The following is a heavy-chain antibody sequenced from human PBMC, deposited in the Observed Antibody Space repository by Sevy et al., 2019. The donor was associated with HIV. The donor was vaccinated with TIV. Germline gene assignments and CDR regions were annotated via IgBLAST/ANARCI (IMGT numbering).Heavy chain of an antibody. CDR3: ARDAAECPYSSSWYSNWLDP. CDR2: ISYDGSYK. J-gene: IGHJ5*02. D-gene: IGHD6-13*01. V-gene: IGHV3-30*04. Sequence: GGSLRLSCAASGFAFNSYSLYWVRQPPGKGLEWVEAISYDGSYKYYADSVKGRFTISRYNYKNTLYLQMNSLRTEDTAVYYCARDAAECPYSSSWYSNWLDPWGQGTLVTVSS. CDR1: GFAFNSYS.